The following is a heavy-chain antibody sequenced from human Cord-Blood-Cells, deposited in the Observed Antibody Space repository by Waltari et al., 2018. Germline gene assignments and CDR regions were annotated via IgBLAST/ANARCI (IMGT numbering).Heavy chain of an antibody. Sequence: QVQLQQWGAGLLKPSETLSLTCAVYGGSFSGYYWSWIRQPPGKGLEWLGEINHSGNTNNTPSLKSRVTISVDPSKNQFSLKLSSVTAADTAVSYCARGETRGDTAMVEVGNWFDPWGQGTLVTVSS. D-gene: IGHD5-18*01. J-gene: IGHJ5*02. CDR3: ARGETRGDTAMVEVGNWFDP. CDR1: GGSFSGYY. CDR2: INHSGNT. V-gene: IGHV4-34*01.